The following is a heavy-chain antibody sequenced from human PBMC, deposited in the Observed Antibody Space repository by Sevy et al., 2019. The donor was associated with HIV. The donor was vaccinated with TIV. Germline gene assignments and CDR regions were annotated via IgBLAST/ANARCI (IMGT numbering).Heavy chain of an antibody. CDR1: GFTFSSYA. CDR2: ISGSGGST. D-gene: IGHD6-13*01. J-gene: IGHJ3*02. V-gene: IGHV3-23*01. CDR3: AKPRAAVPDAFDI. Sequence: GGSLRLSCAASGFTFSSYAMSWVRQAPGKGLEWVSAISGSGGSTYYTDSVKGRFTISRDNSKNTLYLQMNSLRAEDTAVYYCAKPRAAVPDAFDIWGQGTMVTVSS.